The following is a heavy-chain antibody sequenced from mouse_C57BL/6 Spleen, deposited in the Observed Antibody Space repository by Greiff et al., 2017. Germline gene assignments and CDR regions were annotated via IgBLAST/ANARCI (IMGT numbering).Heavy chain of an antibody. CDR2: IDPSDSET. CDR1: GYTFTSYW. Sequence: QVQLKQPGAELVRPGSSVKLSCKASGYTFTSYWMHWVKQRPIQGLEWIGNIDPSDSETHYNQKFKDKATLTVDKSSSTAYMQLSSLTSEDSAVYYCARGSYWYFDVWRTGTPVTVSS. V-gene: IGHV1-52*01. CDR3: ARGSYWYFDV. J-gene: IGHJ1*03.